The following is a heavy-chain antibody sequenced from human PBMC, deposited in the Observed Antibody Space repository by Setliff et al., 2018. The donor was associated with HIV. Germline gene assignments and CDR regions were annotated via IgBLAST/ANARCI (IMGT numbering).Heavy chain of an antibody. CDR3: ARRGDTTMAFSFDF. CDR1: GYTFTNYA. V-gene: IGHV1-3*01. J-gene: IGHJ4*02. D-gene: IGHD5-18*01. CDR2: INAGNGNT. Sequence: ASVKVSCKASGYTFTNYAIHWVRQAPGQRLEWMGWINAGNGNTKYSEKFQGRVTITRDTSASTAYMELNSLRSEGTAVYYCARRGDTTMAFSFDFWGQGTLVTVTS.